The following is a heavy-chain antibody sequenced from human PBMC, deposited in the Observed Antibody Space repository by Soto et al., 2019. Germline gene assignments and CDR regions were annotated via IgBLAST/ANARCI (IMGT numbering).Heavy chain of an antibody. CDR2: TVVGSGNT. V-gene: IGHV1-58*01. Sequence: SVKVSCKASGFTFTSSAVQWVRQARGQRLEWIGWTVVGSGNTNYAQKFQERVTITRDMSTSTAYMELSSLRSEDTAVYYCAAWQEWERDAFDIWGQGTMVTVSS. J-gene: IGHJ3*02. CDR3: AAWQEWERDAFDI. CDR1: GFTFTSSA. D-gene: IGHD1-26*01.